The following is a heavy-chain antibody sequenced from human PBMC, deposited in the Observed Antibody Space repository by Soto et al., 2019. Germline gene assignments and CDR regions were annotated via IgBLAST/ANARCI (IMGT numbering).Heavy chain of an antibody. CDR2: IIPIFGTA. V-gene: IGHV1-69*12. CDR1: GGTVSSYA. CDR3: ARSGARPGDYYYGIDV. D-gene: IGHD3-10*01. J-gene: IGHJ6*02. Sequence: QVQLVQSGAEVKKPGSSVKVSCKASGGTVSSYAISWVRQAPGQGLEWMGGIIPIFGTADYAQKFQGRVTITADESTSTAYMELSSLRSEDTAGYYCARSGARPGDYYYGIDVWGQGTTVTVSS.